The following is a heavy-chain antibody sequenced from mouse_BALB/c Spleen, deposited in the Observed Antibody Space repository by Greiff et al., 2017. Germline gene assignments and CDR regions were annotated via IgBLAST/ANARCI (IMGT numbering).Heavy chain of an antibody. CDR2: IDPANGNT. CDR1: GFNIKDTY. V-gene: IGHV14-3*02. D-gene: IGHD2-4*01. Sequence: EVKLMESGGDLVKPGASVKLSCTASGFNIKDTYMHWVKQRPEQGLEWIGRIDPANGNTKYDPKFQGKATITADTSSNTAYLQLSSLTSEDTAVYYCARGDDYDAYWGQGTLVTVSA. CDR3: ARGDDYDAY. J-gene: IGHJ3*01.